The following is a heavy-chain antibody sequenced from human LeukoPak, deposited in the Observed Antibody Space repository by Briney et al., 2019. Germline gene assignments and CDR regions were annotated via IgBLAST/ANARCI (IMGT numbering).Heavy chain of an antibody. CDR1: GFTFSNYA. Sequence: PGGSLRLSCAASGFTFSNYAMHWVRQAPGKGLEWVAVISYDGHYKYYADSVKGRFTISRDNSRNTLYLQMNSLRAEDTAVYYCAKDVVVIPAASDYFDYWGQGTLVTVSS. CDR2: ISYDGHYK. V-gene: IGHV3-30-3*01. J-gene: IGHJ4*02. CDR3: AKDVVVIPAASDYFDY. D-gene: IGHD2-2*01.